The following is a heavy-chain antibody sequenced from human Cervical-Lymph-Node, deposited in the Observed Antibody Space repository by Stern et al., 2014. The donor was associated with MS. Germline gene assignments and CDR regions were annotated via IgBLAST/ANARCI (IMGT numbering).Heavy chain of an antibody. Sequence: EMQLVESGGGLVQPGGSLRLSCAASGFNFSSSWMHWVRQFPEKGLFWVSQINRDGSDTSYADSVKGRFSISRDNIRNMLYLRMTSLRAEDTAVYYCARGVGDYWGQGARVTVSS. D-gene: IGHD3-16*01. CDR2: INRDGSDT. CDR3: ARGVGDY. J-gene: IGHJ4*02. V-gene: IGHV3-74*02. CDR1: GFNFSSSW.